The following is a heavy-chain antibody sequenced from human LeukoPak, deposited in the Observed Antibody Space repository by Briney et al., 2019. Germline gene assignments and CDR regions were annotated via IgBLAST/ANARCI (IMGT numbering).Heavy chain of an antibody. CDR2: LHYSGST. CDR1: GGSISNYH. J-gene: IGHJ4*02. V-gene: IGHV4-59*08. D-gene: IGHD1/OR15-1a*01. Sequence: SETLSLTCTVSGGSISNYHWSWIRKPPGEGLEWIAYLHYSGSTNYNPSLKSRVTTSVDTSKNQFSLKLSSVTAADTAVYYCARSIAGTRSKFDYWGQGTLVTVSS. CDR3: ARSIAGTRSKFDY.